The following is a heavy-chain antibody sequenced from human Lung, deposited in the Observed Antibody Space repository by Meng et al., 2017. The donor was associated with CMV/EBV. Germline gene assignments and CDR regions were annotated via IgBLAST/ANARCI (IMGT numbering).Heavy chain of an antibody. CDR3: AKDLLLFGGANAYFDC. Sequence: GGSLRLXCAASGFNFDYYGMHWVRQTPGKGLEWVAFIRHDGTNKFYGDSVKGRFTISRDNSKNTVYLQMNSLRPEETAIYYCAKDLLLFGGANAYFDCWGHGTLVTVSS. CDR2: IRHDGTNK. CDR1: GFNFDYYG. D-gene: IGHD3-16*01. V-gene: IGHV3-30*02. J-gene: IGHJ4*01.